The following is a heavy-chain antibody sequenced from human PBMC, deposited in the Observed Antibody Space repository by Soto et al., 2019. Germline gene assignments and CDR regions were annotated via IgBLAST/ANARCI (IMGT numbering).Heavy chain of an antibody. Sequence: PGGSLRLSCAASGFTFSSYCMHWVRQAPGKGLEWVAVISYDGSNKYYADSVKGRFTISRDNSKNTLYLQMNSLRAEDTAVYYCAKGAVVVTCPDYWGQGTLVTVSS. D-gene: IGHD3-22*01. J-gene: IGHJ4*02. CDR3: AKGAVVVTCPDY. CDR1: GFTFSSYC. V-gene: IGHV3-30*18. CDR2: ISYDGSNK.